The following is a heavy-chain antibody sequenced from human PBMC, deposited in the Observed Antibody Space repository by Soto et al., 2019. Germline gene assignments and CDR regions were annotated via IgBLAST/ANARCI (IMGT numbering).Heavy chain of an antibody. CDR2: IVPIVDTS. D-gene: IGHD5-12*01. V-gene: IGHV1-69*12. CDR1: GGTFSSYA. J-gene: IGHJ4*02. CDR3: VIVVAIPGYPDN. Sequence: QVQLVQSGAEVRQPASSVKVSCKTSGGTFSSYAISWVRQAPGQGLEWMGGIVPIVDTSTYAQKFQGRVTITADESTSTASMELSSLRSDDTAIYYCVIVVAIPGYPDNWGQGTLVTVSS.